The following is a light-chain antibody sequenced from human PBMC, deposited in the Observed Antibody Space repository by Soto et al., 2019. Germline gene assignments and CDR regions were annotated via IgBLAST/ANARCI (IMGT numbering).Light chain of an antibody. CDR1: SSDVGSYNY. CDR3: SSYTTSTTQV. J-gene: IGLJ2*01. CDR2: EVR. V-gene: IGLV2-14*01. Sequence: QSVLTQPASVSGSPGQSITISCTGTSSDVGSYNYVSWYQQHPGKAPKLMIYEVRNRPSGVSDRFSGSKSGKTASLTIFGLQAEDEADYYCSSYTTSTTQVFGGGTKVTVL.